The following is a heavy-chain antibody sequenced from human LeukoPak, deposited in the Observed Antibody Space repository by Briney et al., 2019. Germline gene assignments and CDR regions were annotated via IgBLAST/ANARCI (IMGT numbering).Heavy chain of an antibody. CDR2: MNPNSGNT. D-gene: IGHD2-2*01. J-gene: IGHJ6*03. CDR1: GYTFTSYA. CDR3: ARVRWGSSEDYYYYYYMDV. Sequence: ASVKVSCKASGYTFTSYAMHWVRQAPGQRLEWMGWMNPNSGNTGYAQKFQGRVTITRNTSISTAYMELSSLRSEDTAVYYCARVRWGSSEDYYYYYYMDVWGKGTTVTVSS. V-gene: IGHV1-8*03.